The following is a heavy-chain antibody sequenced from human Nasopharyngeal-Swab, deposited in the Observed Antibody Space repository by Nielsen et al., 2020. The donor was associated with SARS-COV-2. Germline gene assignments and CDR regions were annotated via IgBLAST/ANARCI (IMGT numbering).Heavy chain of an antibody. CDR2: ISGSGANT. J-gene: IGHJ5*02. Sequence: GSLKISCAASGFTFSNYAMGWVRQAPGKGLEWVSAISGSGANTYYADSLRGRVTISRDNSKNTMYLEMNSLGAEDSAVYYCTRVSSKEYYYDTSVLGHWGQGTLVTVSS. CDR1: GFTFSNYA. V-gene: IGHV3-23*01. CDR3: TRVSSKEYYYDTSVLGH. D-gene: IGHD3-22*01.